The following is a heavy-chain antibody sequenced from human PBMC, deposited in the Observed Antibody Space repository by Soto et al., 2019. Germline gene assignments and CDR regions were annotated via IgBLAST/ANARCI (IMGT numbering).Heavy chain of an antibody. CDR1: GFTFSHYG. D-gene: IGHD6-19*01. J-gene: IGHJ4*02. CDR3: AKIDKFNPQSSGWANRFDY. Sequence: EVQLLESGGGLVQPGGSLRLSCAASGFTFSHYGMTWVRQAPGKGLEWVSGMSRDGGVTDYTDSVQGRFTISRDISKNTLYLQMNSLRDEDTAVYYCAKIDKFNPQSSGWANRFDYWGQGTLVTVSS. V-gene: IGHV3-23*01. CDR2: MSRDGGVT.